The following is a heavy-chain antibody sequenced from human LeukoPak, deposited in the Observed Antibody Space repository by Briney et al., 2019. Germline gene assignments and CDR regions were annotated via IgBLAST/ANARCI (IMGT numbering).Heavy chain of an antibody. CDR2: ISSSSTI. CDR1: GFTFSSYS. V-gene: IGHV3-48*01. Sequence: GGSLRLSCAASGFTFSSYSMNWVRQAPGKGLEWVSYISSSSTIYYADSVKGRFTISRDNAKNSLYLQMNSLRAEDTAVYYCARDYSSSWYYYYYGMDVWGQGTTVTVSS. J-gene: IGHJ6*02. CDR3: ARDYSSSWYYYYYGMDV. D-gene: IGHD6-13*01.